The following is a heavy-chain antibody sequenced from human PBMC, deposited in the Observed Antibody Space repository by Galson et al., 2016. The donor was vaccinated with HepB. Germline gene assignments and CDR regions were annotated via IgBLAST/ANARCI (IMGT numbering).Heavy chain of an antibody. CDR3: TRSDYADY. CDR2: IRGDGAVT. V-gene: IGHV3-74*01. CDR1: GFTFSNWW. Sequence: SLRLSCAASGFTFSNWWMHWVRQAPGKGLVWVSRIRGDGAVTSYADSVEGRFTISRDNAKNPLYLQMNSLRVEETAVYYCTRSDYADYWGQGTLVTVSS. J-gene: IGHJ4*02.